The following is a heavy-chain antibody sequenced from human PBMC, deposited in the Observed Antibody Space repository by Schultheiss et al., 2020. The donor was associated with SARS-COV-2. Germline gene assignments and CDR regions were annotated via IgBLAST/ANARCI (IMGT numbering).Heavy chain of an antibody. Sequence: AGSLRLSCAGSEITFGNFWMHWVRQAPGKGLMWVSRINEDGTTTNYADSVKGRFTISRDNAKKTLYLQMNSLRGDDTAVYYCARDLSGKEDYWGQGTLVTVSS. D-gene: IGHD3-10*01. V-gene: IGHV3-74*01. CDR2: INEDGTTT. CDR1: EITFGNFW. J-gene: IGHJ4*02. CDR3: ARDLSGKEDY.